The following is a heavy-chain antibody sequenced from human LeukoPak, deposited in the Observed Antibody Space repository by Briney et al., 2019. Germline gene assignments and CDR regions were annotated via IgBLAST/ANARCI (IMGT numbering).Heavy chain of an antibody. CDR2: ISDIGSI. J-gene: IGHJ5*02. V-gene: IGHV4-59*01. Sequence: KPSETLSLTCTVSGGSISSYYWSWIRQPPGKGLEWIAYISDIGSINYNPSLKSRVTISVDTSKNQFSLKLSSVTAADTAVYYCARDPGYSYGPNWFDPWGQGTLVTVSS. CDR3: ARDPGYSYGPNWFDP. CDR1: GGSISSYY. D-gene: IGHD5-18*01.